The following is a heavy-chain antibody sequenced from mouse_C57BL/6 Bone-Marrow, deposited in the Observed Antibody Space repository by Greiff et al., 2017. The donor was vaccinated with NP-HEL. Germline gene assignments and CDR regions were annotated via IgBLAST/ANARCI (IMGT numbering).Heavy chain of an antibody. CDR3: ARRTMMVTTKRYAMDY. CDR1: GYTFTGYW. V-gene: IGHV1-50*01. D-gene: IGHD2-3*01. Sequence: QVQLQQSGAELMKPGASVKLSCKATGYTFTGYWIEWVKQRPGQGLEWIGEIDPSDSYTNYNQKFKGKATLTVDTSSSTAYMQLSSLTSEDSAVYYCARRTMMVTTKRYAMDYWGQGTSVTVSS. J-gene: IGHJ4*01. CDR2: IDPSDSYT.